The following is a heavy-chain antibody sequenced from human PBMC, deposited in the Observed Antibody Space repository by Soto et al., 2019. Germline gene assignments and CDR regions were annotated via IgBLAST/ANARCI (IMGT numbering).Heavy chain of an antibody. D-gene: IGHD2-15*01. CDR2: INHSGST. Sequence: PSETLSLTCAVYGGSFSGYYWSWIRQPPGKGLEWIGEINHSGSTNYNPSLKSRVTISVDTSKNQFSLKLSSVTAADTAVYYCARVDCSGGSCYPDEAFDIWGQGTMVTVSS. J-gene: IGHJ3*02. CDR1: GGSFSGYY. V-gene: IGHV4-34*01. CDR3: ARVDCSGGSCYPDEAFDI.